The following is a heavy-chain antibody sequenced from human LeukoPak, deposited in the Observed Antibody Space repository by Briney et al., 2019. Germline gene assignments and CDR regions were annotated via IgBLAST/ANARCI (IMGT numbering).Heavy chain of an antibody. Sequence: ASVKVSWKVPGYTLTELSMHWVRQAPAKGLEWMGGFDPEDGETIYAQKFQGRVTMTEDTSTDTAYMELSSLRSEDTAVYYCATVTYYYDSSGFAFDIWGQGTMVTVSS. CDR1: GYTLTELS. V-gene: IGHV1-24*01. D-gene: IGHD3-22*01. CDR3: ATVTYYYDSSGFAFDI. J-gene: IGHJ3*02. CDR2: FDPEDGET.